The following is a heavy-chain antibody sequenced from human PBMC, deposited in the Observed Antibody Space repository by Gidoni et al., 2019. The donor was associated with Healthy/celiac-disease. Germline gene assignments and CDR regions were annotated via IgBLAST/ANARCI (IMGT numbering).Heavy chain of an antibody. D-gene: IGHD2-2*01. CDR2: INHSGST. CDR1: GGSFRGYY. CDR3: ARGLGYCSSTSCYDDY. Sequence: QVQLQQWGAGLLKPSETLSLSCAVYGGSFRGYYWSWIRQPPGKGLEWIGEINHSGSTNYNSSLKSRVTISVDTSKNQFSLKLSSVTAADTAVYYCARGLGYCSSTSCYDDYWGQGTLVTVSS. J-gene: IGHJ4*02. V-gene: IGHV4-34*01.